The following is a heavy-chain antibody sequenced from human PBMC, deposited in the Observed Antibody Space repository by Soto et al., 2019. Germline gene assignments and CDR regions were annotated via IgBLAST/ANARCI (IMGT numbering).Heavy chain of an antibody. J-gene: IGHJ5*02. Sequence: PSETLSLTCAVYRGSFSGYYWSWIRQPPGRGLEWIGYIYYSGSTNYNPSLKSRVTISVDTSKNQFSLKLSSVTAADTAVYYCARETYGDSVGSSDPWGQGTLVTVSS. CDR2: IYYSGST. D-gene: IGHD4-17*01. CDR1: RGSFSGYY. V-gene: IGHV4-59*12. CDR3: ARETYGDSVGSSDP.